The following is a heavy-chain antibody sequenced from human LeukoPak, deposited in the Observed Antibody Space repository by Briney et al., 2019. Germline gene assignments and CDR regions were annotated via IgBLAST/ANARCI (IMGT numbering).Heavy chain of an antibody. V-gene: IGHV3-21*01. J-gene: IGHJ4*02. CDR1: GFTFSSYT. D-gene: IGHD5-18*01. CDR3: ARHLSGVTGYSYGRGIDY. Sequence: GGSLRLSCAASGFTFSSYTMNWVRQAPGKGLEWVAAISSSSRDIFYADSVKGRFSISRDNTQNSLSLQMSSLKAEDTAVYYCARHLSGVTGYSYGRGIDYWGQGTLVTVSS. CDR2: ISSSSRDI.